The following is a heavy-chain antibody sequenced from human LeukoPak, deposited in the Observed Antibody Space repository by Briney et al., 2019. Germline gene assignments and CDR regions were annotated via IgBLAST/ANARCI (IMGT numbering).Heavy chain of an antibody. J-gene: IGHJ5*02. CDR3: ARRRGGYSYGTLVWFDP. CDR1: GGSFSGYY. Sequence: SETLSLTCAVYGGSFSGYYWSWIRQPPGKGLEWIGEINHSGSTNYNPSLKSRVTISVDTSKNQFSLKLSSVTAADTAVYYCARRRGGYSYGTLVWFDPWGQGTLVTVSS. CDR2: INHSGST. V-gene: IGHV4-34*01. D-gene: IGHD5-18*01.